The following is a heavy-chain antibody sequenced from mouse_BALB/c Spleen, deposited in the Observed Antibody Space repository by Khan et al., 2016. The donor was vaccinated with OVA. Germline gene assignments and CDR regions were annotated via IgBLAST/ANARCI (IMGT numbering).Heavy chain of an antibody. CDR2: IYPNNDGP. D-gene: IGHD2-1*01. Sequence: VQLQQSGPELVKPGASVKMSCKASGYTFTSYVMHWVKQKPGQGLEWIGYIYPNNDGPEYNEKFKGKATLTSDKSSSTAYMELSSLTSEDAAVYYGARVGYYGKGFAYWGQGTLVTVSA. J-gene: IGHJ3*01. V-gene: IGHV1S136*01. CDR1: GYTFTSYV. CDR3: ARVGYYGKGFAY.